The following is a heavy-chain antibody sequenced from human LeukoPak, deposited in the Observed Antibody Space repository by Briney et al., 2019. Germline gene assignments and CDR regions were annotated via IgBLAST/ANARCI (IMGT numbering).Heavy chain of an antibody. CDR3: AREWQGGIAAAGTRIEGDY. V-gene: IGHV3-7*01. D-gene: IGHD6-13*01. J-gene: IGHJ4*02. Sequence: GGSLRLSCAASGLTFSTYWMTWVRQAPGKGLEWVANIKQDGSEKNYVDSVKGRFTISRDNAENSLFLQMNSLRVEDTAVYYCAREWQGGIAAAGTRIEGDYWGQGTLVAVSS. CDR1: GLTFSTYW. CDR2: IKQDGSEK.